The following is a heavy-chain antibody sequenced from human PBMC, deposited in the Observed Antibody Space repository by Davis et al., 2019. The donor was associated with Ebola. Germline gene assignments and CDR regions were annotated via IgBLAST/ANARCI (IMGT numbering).Heavy chain of an antibody. V-gene: IGHV3-30*04. CDR2: ISYDGKKK. D-gene: IGHD3-10*01. CDR3: ARDLIKGGSATPDF. CDR1: GFTFTTYA. J-gene: IGHJ4*02. Sequence: PGGSLRLSCAASGFTFTTYAMHWVRQAPGKGLEWVAVISYDGKKKFHLDSAKGRFTISRDNSKSTLYLEMNSLRAEDTAVYYCARDLIKGGSATPDFWGQGTLVTVSS.